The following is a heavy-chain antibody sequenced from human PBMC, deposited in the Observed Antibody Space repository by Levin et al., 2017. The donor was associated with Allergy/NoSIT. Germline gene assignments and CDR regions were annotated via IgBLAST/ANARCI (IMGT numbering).Heavy chain of an antibody. J-gene: IGHJ3*02. CDR1: GFTFSSYG. CDR2: IWYDGSNK. Sequence: PGGSLRLSCAASGFTFSSYGMHWVRQAPGKGLEWVAVIWYDGSNKYYADSVKGRFTISRDNSKNTLYLQMNSLRAEDTAVYYCARDQNYAYCGGDCSSSDAFDIWGQGTMVTVSS. D-gene: IGHD2-21*02. CDR3: ARDQNYAYCGGDCSSSDAFDI. V-gene: IGHV3-33*01.